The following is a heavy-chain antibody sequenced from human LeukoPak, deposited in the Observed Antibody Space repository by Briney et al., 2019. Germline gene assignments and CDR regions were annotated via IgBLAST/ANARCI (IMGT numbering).Heavy chain of an antibody. CDR2: IYYSGST. V-gene: IGHV4-39*07. J-gene: IGHJ4*02. D-gene: IGHD6-13*01. Sequence: PSETLSLTCTVSGGSISGSSYYWGWIRQPPGKGLEWIGSIYYSGSTYYNPSLKSRVTISVDTSKNQFSLKLSSVTAAVTAVYYCARVIAAAGHYFDYWGQGTLVTVSS. CDR1: GGSISGSSYY. CDR3: ARVIAAAGHYFDY.